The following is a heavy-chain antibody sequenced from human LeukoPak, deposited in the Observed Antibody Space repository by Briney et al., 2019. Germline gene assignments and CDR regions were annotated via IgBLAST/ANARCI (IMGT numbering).Heavy chain of an antibody. D-gene: IGHD3-9*01. CDR3: ARVARYTDYLSSSGGLWEYNFDY. CDR1: GFSVSSGFY. Sequence: KPSETLSLTCSVSGFSVSSGFYWAWIRQSPGKGLEWIANVYHSGNSYSNPSLKSRLTISVDTSMNNFSLRLTSVTAADTAVYYCARVARYTDYLSSSGGLWEYNFDYWGQGTLVTVSS. CDR2: VYHSGNS. V-gene: IGHV4-38-2*02. J-gene: IGHJ4*02.